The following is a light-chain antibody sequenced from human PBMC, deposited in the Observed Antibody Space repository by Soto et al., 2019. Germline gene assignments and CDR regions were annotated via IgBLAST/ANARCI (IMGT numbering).Light chain of an antibody. V-gene: IGLV2-14*01. CDR2: EVS. CDR1: SSDIGDYNY. Sequence: QSVLTQPASVSGSPGQSITISCTGTSSDIGDYNYVSWYQQHPGKAPKLMIYEVSNRPSGVSNRFSGSKSGNTASLTISGLQAEGEADYYCSSYTSSSTYVFGTGTQLTVL. CDR3: SSYTSSSTYV. J-gene: IGLJ1*01.